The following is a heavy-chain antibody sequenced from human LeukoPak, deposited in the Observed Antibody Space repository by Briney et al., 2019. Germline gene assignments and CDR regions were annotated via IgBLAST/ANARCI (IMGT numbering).Heavy chain of an antibody. CDR2: IYYSGST. CDR3: ARGGYSYDSPFDY. J-gene: IGHJ4*02. V-gene: IGHV4-59*01. CDR1: GGSISTYY. D-gene: IGHD5-18*01. Sequence: AETLSLTCTVPGGSISTYYWSWIRQPPGKGLDWIGYIYYSGSTNYNPSLKSRVTISVDTSKSQFSLRLSSVTAADTAVYFCARGGYSYDSPFDYWGQGTLVTVSS.